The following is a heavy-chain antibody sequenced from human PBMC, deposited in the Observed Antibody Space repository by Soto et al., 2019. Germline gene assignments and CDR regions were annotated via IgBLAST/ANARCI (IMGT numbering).Heavy chain of an antibody. J-gene: IGHJ6*02. V-gene: IGHV4-34*01. CDR3: ARVVTGNYYGMDV. CDR1: GGSFSGYY. Sequence: PSETLSLTCAVYGGSFSGYYWSWIRQPPGKGLEWIGEINHSGSTNYNPSLKSRVTISVDTSKNQFSLKLSSVTAADTAVYYCARVVTGNYYGMDVWGQGTKVTVSS. CDR2: INHSGST. D-gene: IGHD3-10*01.